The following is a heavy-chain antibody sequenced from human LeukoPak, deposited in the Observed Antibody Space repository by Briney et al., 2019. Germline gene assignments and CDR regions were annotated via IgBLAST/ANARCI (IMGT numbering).Heavy chain of an antibody. Sequence: SKTLSLTCTVSGYSISSGYYCGWIRPPPPKELEWSGYIYYSGSTNYNPSLKSRVTISVDTSKNKFSLKLSSVTAADTAVYYCAREIAYCGADCPPRFDYWGQGTLVTVSS. J-gene: IGHJ4*02. V-gene: IGHV4-61*01. CDR2: IYYSGST. CDR1: GYSISSGYY. D-gene: IGHD2-21*02. CDR3: AREIAYCGADCPPRFDY.